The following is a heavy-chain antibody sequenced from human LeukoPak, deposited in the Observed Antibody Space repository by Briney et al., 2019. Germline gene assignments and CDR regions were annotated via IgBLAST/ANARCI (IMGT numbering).Heavy chain of an antibody. CDR3: ARDGRYDHFDY. CDR1: GFTFSSYA. CDR2: ISYDGSNK. Sequence: HPGGSLRLSCAASGFTFSSYAMHWVRQAPGKGLEWVAVISYDGSNKYYADSVKGRFTISRDNSKNTLYLQMNSLRAEDTAVYYCARDGRYDHFDYWGQGTLVTVSS. D-gene: IGHD1-1*01. J-gene: IGHJ4*02. V-gene: IGHV3-30*04.